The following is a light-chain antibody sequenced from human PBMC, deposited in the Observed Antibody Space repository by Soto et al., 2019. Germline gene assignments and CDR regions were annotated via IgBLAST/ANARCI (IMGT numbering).Light chain of an antibody. V-gene: IGLV2-14*02. J-gene: IGLJ1*01. Sequence: QSALTQPASVSGSPGQSITISCTGTSSDVGSYNLVSWYQQHPGKAPKLMIYEVSYRPSGVSNRFSGSKSVNTASLTISGLQAEDEADYYCNSYTTSSTRVFGPGTKLTVL. CDR3: NSYTTSSTRV. CDR2: EVS. CDR1: SSDVGSYNL.